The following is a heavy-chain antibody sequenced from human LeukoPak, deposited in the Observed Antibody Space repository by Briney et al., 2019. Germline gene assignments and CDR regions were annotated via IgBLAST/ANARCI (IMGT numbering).Heavy chain of an antibody. CDR2: ITNSGGAT. CDR1: RFTFTHYA. CDR3: APEGLVWFGELSN. D-gene: IGHD3-10*01. Sequence: SGGSLRLSCAASRFTFTHYAMNWVRQAPGKGLEWVSAITNSGGATYYADSVKGRFTISRDNSKNTLYLQMNSLRAEDTAVYYCAPEGLVWFGELSNWGQGSLVTVSS. V-gene: IGHV3-23*01. J-gene: IGHJ4*02.